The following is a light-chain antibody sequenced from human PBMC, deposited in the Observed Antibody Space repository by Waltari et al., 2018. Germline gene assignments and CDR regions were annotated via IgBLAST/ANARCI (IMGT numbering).Light chain of an antibody. CDR2: EVN. J-gene: IGLJ2*01. V-gene: IGLV2-8*01. Sequence: QSALTQPPSASGSPGQSVTISCTGTSSDVGGYNYVSWYQQHPGKAPKLMIYEVNKRPSGVPNRFSGSKSGNTASLTVSGLQAEDEAYYYCSSYAGSNSAVFGGGTKVTVL. CDR3: SSYAGSNSAV. CDR1: SSDVGGYNY.